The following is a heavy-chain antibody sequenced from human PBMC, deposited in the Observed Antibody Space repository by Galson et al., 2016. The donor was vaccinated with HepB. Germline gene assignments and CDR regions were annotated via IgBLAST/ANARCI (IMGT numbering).Heavy chain of an antibody. CDR1: EFTASSNY. J-gene: IGHJ4*02. V-gene: IGHV3-53*01. CDR2: IYSGGST. CDR3: ARALSGWDGFDY. Sequence: SLRLSCAAYEFTASSNYLNWIRQAPGKGLEWVSAIYSGGSTHYADSMKGRFTISRDNSKNTVYLEMKSLRAEDTAVYYCARALSGWDGFDYWGQGTLVIVSS. D-gene: IGHD6-19*01.